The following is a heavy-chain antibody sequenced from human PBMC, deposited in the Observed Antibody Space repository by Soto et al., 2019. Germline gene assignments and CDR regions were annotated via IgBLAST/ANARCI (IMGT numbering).Heavy chain of an antibody. J-gene: IGHJ3*02. Sequence: QVQLVQSGAEVKKPGSSVKVSCKASGGTFSSYAISWVRQAPGQGLEWMGGIIPIFGTANYAQKFQGRVTITADEATSTADMELSSLRSEDTAVYYCARRRHIINYYDSSQKGHAFDIWGQGTMVTVSS. D-gene: IGHD3-22*01. V-gene: IGHV1-69*01. CDR2: IIPIFGTA. CDR1: GGTFSSYA. CDR3: ARRRHIINYYDSSQKGHAFDI.